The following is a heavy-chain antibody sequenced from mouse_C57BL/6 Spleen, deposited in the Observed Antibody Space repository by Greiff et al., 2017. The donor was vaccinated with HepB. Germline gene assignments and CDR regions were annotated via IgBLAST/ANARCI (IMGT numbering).Heavy chain of an antibody. CDR2: IWSGGST. CDR1: GFSLTSYG. CDR3: ARDGVVARYYFDY. Sequence: VQLQQSGPGLVQPSQSLSITCKVSGFSLTSYGVHWVRQSPGKGLEWLGVIWSGGSTDYNAAFISRLSISKDNAKSQVFFKMNSLQADDTAIYYCARDGVVARYYFDYWGQGTTLTVSS. D-gene: IGHD1-1*01. V-gene: IGHV2-2*01. J-gene: IGHJ2*01.